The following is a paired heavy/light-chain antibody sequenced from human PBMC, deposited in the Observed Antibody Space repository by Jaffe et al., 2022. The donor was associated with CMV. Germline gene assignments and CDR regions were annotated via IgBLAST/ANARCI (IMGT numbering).Heavy chain of an antibody. V-gene: IGHV3-23*01. Sequence: EVQLLESGGGLVQPGGSLRLSCAASGFTFSSYAMSWVRQAPGKGLEWVSAISGSGGSTYYADSVKGRFTISRDNSKNTLYLQMNSLRAEDTAVYYCAKESEVYYYDSSGYSQFDYWGQGTLVTVSS. CDR1: GFTFSSYA. CDR2: ISGSGGST. J-gene: IGHJ4*02. CDR3: AKESEVYYYDSSGYSQFDY. D-gene: IGHD3-22*01.
Light chain of an antibody. CDR2: GAS. CDR1: QSVSSSY. CDR3: QQYGSSPPALT. Sequence: EIVLTQSPGTLSLSPGERATLSCRASQSVSSSYLAWYQQKPGQAPRLLIYGASSRATGIPDRFSGSGSGTDFTLTISRLEPEDFAVYYCQQYGSSPPALTFGGGTKVEIK. J-gene: IGKJ4*01. V-gene: IGKV3-20*01.